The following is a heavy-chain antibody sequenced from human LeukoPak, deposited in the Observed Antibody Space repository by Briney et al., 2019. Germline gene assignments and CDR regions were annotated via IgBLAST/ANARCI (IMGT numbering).Heavy chain of an antibody. CDR2: MNPNSGNK. CDR1: GYTFTSYD. J-gene: IGHJ4*02. D-gene: IGHD1-26*01. Sequence: ASVKVSCKSSGYTFTSYDINWVRQPTAQGLEWMGWMNPNSGNKGYAQKFQGRVTMTRNTSISTAYMELSSLRSEDTAGYYCARVVVGATIPHYWGQGTLVTVSS. CDR3: ARVVVGATIPHY. V-gene: IGHV1-8*01.